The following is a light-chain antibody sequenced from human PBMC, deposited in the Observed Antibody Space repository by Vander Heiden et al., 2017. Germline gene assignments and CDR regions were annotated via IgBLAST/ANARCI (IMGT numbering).Light chain of an antibody. J-gene: IGKJ1*01. CDR1: QSISIN. V-gene: IGKV3-15*01. CDR3: QQYNNWPRT. CDR2: GAT. Sequence: DILMTQSPATLSLSPGERATLSCRASQSISINLAWYQQKPGQAPRLLMYGATMRATGISGRFSGSGSGTEFTFTISSLQSEDFAIYYCQQYNNWPRTFGQGTKVEIK.